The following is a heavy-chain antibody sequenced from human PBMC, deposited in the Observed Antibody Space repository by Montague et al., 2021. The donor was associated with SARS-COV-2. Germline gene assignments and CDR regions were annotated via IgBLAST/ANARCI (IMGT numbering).Heavy chain of an antibody. CDR1: GFTFSSYS. V-gene: IGHV3-48*04. D-gene: IGHD6-6*01. CDR3: AKDLVLRAARPDALDV. CDR2: ISSSTNII. J-gene: IGHJ3*01. Sequence: SLRLSCAASGFTFSSYSVNWVRQAPGKGLEWISYISSSTNIIYYADSVKGRFTISGDNARNSLYLQMNGLRVDDTAVYYCAKDLVLRAARPDALDVWGQGTVVTVSS.